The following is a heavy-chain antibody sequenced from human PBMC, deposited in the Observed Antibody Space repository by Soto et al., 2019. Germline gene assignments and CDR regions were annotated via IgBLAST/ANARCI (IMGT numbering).Heavy chain of an antibody. V-gene: IGHV3-30*18. D-gene: IGHD3-10*01. J-gene: IGHJ6*02. Sequence: LRLSCAASGFTFSSYGMHWVRQAPGKGLEWVAVISYDGSNKYYADSVKGRFTISRDNSKNTLYLQMTSLRAEDTAVYYCAKARGGSGSGSYRGYYYGMDVWGQGTTVTVSS. CDR3: AKARGGSGSGSYRGYYYGMDV. CDR1: GFTFSSYG. CDR2: ISYDGSNK.